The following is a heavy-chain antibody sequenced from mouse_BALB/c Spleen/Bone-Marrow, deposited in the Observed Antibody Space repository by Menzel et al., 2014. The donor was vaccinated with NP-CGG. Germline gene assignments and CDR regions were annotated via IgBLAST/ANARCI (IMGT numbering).Heavy chain of an antibody. J-gene: IGHJ1*01. CDR2: IDPANGNN. Sequence: EVQGVESEADLVKPGASVKLSCTASGFNIKDTYINWVRQRPEQGLEWIGRIDPANGNNKYDPKFQGKATITADTSSNTAYLQLSSLTSEDTVVYYCARDRGWYLDVWGAGTTVTVSS. CDR3: ARDRGWYLDV. D-gene: IGHD2-14*01. V-gene: IGHV14-3*02. CDR1: GFNIKDTY.